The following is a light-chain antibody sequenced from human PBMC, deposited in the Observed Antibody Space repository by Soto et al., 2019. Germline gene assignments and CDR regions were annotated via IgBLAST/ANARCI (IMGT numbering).Light chain of an antibody. Sequence: EIVLTQSPGTLSLSPGERATLSCRASQIVSSSYLAWYQQKAGQAPRLLIYGASSRATGIPDRFSGSGYGTDFTLTISRLEPEDFAVYYCKQYASSPWTFGQGTKVEIK. V-gene: IGKV3-20*01. CDR3: KQYASSPWT. J-gene: IGKJ1*01. CDR2: GAS. CDR1: QIVSSSY.